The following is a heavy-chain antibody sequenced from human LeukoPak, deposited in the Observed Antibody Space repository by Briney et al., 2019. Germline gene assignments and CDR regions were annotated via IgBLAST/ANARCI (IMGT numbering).Heavy chain of an antibody. CDR1: GFIFSTYA. J-gene: IGHJ4*02. D-gene: IGHD6-13*01. V-gene: IGHV3-23*01. CDR2: ISGSGGST. Sequence: GGSLRLSCATSGFIFSTYALSWVRQAPGKGLEWASSISGSGGSTYHADSVKGRFTISRDSSKNTLYLQMNSLRAEDTAIYYCARVIRAAPGRGYFDYWGQGTLVTVSS. CDR3: ARVIRAAPGRGYFDY.